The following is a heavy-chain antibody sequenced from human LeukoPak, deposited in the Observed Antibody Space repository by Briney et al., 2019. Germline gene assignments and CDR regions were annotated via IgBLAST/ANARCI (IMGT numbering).Heavy chain of an antibody. V-gene: IGHV4-59*01. CDR3: ARWARGVGFDP. J-gene: IGHJ5*02. Sequence: PSETLSLTCTVSGGSISSYYWSWSWQPPGKGLEWIGYIYYSGSTNYNPSLKSRVTISVDTSKNQFSLKLSSVTAADTAVYYCARWARGVGFDPWGQGTLVTVSS. D-gene: IGHD3-10*01. CDR2: IYYSGST. CDR1: GGSISSYY.